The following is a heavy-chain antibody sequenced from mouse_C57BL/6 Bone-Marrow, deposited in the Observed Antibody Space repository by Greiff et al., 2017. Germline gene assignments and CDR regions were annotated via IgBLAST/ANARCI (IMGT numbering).Heavy chain of an antibody. CDR2: IDPSDSYT. CDR1: GYTFTSYW. D-gene: IGHD1-1*01. J-gene: IGHJ2*01. Sequence: QVQLQQPGAELVMPGASVKLSCKASGYTFTSYWMHWVKQRPGQGLEWIGEIDPSDSYTNYNQKFKGKSTLTVDKSSSTAYMQLISLTSEDSAVYYCARTTTVVAGDYWGQGTTLTVSS. CDR3: ARTTTVVAGDY. V-gene: IGHV1-69*01.